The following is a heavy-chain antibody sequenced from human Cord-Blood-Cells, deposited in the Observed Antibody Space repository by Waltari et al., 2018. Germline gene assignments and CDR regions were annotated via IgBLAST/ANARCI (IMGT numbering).Heavy chain of an antibody. V-gene: IGHV3-9*01. CDR3: AKDIGGDIVLMVYAY. Sequence: EVQLVESGGGLVQPGRSLRLSCAASGFTFDVYAMHWVRAAPGKGLEWVSGISWNSGSRGYADSVKGRFTISRDNAKNSLYLQMNSLRAEDTALYYCAKDIGGDIVLMVYAYWGQGTLVTVSS. J-gene: IGHJ4*02. CDR2: ISWNSGSR. D-gene: IGHD2-8*01. CDR1: GFTFDVYA.